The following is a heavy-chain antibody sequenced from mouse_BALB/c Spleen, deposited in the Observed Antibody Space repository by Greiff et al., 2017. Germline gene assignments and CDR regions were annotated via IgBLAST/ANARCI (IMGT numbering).Heavy chain of an antibody. CDR2: ISTYYGDA. J-gene: IGHJ3*01. Sequence: LQESGAELVRPGVSVKISCKGSGYTFTDYAMHWVKQSHAKSLEWIGVISTYYGDASYNQKFKGKATMTVDKSSSTAYMELARLTSEDSAIYYCARGGLRPAWFAYWGQGTLVTVSA. CDR1: GYTFTDYA. CDR3: ARGGLRPAWFAY. D-gene: IGHD2-4*01. V-gene: IGHV1S137*01.